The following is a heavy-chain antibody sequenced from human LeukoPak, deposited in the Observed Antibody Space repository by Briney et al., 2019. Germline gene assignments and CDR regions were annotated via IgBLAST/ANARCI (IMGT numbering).Heavy chain of an antibody. D-gene: IGHD2-2*01. Sequence: SETLSLTCTVSGGSIRSDRYYRSWIRQPAGKGLEWIGRIYTSGSTNYNPSLKSRVTISVDTSKNQFSLKLNSVTAADTAVYYCARDVSLLKTTSRIVVVPAATNWFDPWGQGTLVTVSS. V-gene: IGHV4-61*02. CDR3: ARDVSLLKTTSRIVVVPAATNWFDP. J-gene: IGHJ5*02. CDR2: IYTSGST. CDR1: GGSIRSDRYY.